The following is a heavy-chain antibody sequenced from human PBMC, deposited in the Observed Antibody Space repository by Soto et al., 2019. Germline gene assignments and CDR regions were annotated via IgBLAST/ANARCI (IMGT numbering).Heavy chain of an antibody. CDR1: GVSISSSSYY. Sequence: SETLSLTCTVSGVSISSSSYYWGWIRQPPGKGLEWIGSIYYSGSTYYSPSLKSRVTISVDTSKNQFSLKLSSVTAADTAVYYCARPNYYYDSSGYSYYFDYWGQGTLVTVSS. CDR2: IYYSGST. CDR3: ARPNYYYDSSGYSYYFDY. D-gene: IGHD3-22*01. J-gene: IGHJ4*02. V-gene: IGHV4-39*01.